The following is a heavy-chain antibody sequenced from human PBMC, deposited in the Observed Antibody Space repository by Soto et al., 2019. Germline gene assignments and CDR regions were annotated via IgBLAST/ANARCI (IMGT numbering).Heavy chain of an antibody. CDR2: INHSGST. Sequence: QVRLQQWGAGLLKPSETLSLTCAVYGGSFSGYYWSWIRQPPGKGLEWIGEINHSGSTNYNPSLKSRVTISVDTSKHQFSLKLSSVTASDTAVYYCASTYYYDSSGPTHDYWGQGTLVTVSS. V-gene: IGHV4-34*01. D-gene: IGHD3-22*01. CDR3: ASTYYYDSSGPTHDY. CDR1: GGSFSGYY. J-gene: IGHJ4*02.